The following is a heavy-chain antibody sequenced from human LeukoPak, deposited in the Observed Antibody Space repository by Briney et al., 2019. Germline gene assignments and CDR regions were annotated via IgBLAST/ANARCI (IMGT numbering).Heavy chain of an antibody. CDR2: INPNSGGT. V-gene: IGHV1-2*02. CDR3: ARTEAGSYQLYYFDY. CDR1: GYTFTGYY. J-gene: IGHJ4*02. Sequence: ASVKVSCKASGYTFTGYYMHWVRQAPGQGLEWMGWINPNSGGTNYAQKFQGRVTMTRDTSISTAYMGLSRLRSDDTAVYYCARTEAGSYQLYYFDYWGQGTLVTVSS. D-gene: IGHD1-26*01.